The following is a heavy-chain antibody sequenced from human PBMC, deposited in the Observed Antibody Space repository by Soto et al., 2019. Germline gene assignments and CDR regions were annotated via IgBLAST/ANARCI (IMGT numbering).Heavy chain of an antibody. CDR2: IIPIFGTA. CDR1: GGTFSSYA. J-gene: IGHJ4*02. CDR3: ARADTAMGHFDY. D-gene: IGHD5-18*01. V-gene: IGHV1-69*06. Sequence: SVKVSCKASGGTFSSYAISWVRQAPGQGLEWMGGIIPIFGTANYAQKFQGRVTITADKSTSTAYMELSSLRSEAAAVYSCARADTAMGHFDYWGQGTLVTVSS.